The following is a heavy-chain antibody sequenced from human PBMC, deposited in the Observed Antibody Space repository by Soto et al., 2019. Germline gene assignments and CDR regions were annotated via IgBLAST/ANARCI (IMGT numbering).Heavy chain of an antibody. V-gene: IGHV1-46*01. J-gene: IGHJ4*02. CDR2: INPSVGST. D-gene: IGHD6-19*01. CDR1: RYTCTSYY. Sequence: ASAKVSCKAARYTCTSYYMHWVRQAPGQGLEWMGIINPSVGSTSDAQMFQGRVTMTRDTSTSTVYMELSRLRSEDAAVYYCPADIGIAVAGQKLDSWGQGTLVPVSS. CDR3: PADIGIAVAGQKLDS.